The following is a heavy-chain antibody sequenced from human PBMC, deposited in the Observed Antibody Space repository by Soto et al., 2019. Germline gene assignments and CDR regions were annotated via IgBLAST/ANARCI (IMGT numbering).Heavy chain of an antibody. J-gene: IGHJ5*02. V-gene: IGHV1-18*01. D-gene: IGHD3-3*02. CDR2: ISAYNGNT. CDR1: GYTFTSFH. Sequence: QVQLVQSGAEVKKPGASVKVSCKASGYTFTSFHISWVRQAPGQGLEWMGWISAYNGNTTYAQDLQGRVTMTTDTSTSTADMELRSLRSDDTAMYYCARDSPPIASWGQGTLVTVSS. CDR3: ARDSPPIAS.